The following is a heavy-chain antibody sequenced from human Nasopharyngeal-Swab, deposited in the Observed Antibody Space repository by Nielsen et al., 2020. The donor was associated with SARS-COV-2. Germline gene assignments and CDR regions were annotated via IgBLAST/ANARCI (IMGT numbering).Heavy chain of an antibody. D-gene: IGHD6-13*01. V-gene: IGHV3-23*01. CDR2: ISGSGGST. Sequence: VRQAPGKGLEWVSVISGSGGSTYYADSVKGRFTTSRDNSKTTVHLQMDRLRVEDTAVYFCAKSKGYTSSWNDYGGQGTLVTVSS. CDR3: AKSKGYTSSWNDY. J-gene: IGHJ4*02.